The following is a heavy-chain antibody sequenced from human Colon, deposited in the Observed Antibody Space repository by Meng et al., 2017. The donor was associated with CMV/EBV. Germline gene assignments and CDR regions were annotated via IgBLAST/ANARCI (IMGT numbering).Heavy chain of an antibody. V-gene: IGHV3-9*01. CDR1: GFTFDDYA. CDR2: ISWNSGSI. J-gene: IGHJ4*02. CDR3: ATDCSSTICYNGGDY. Sequence: SLKISCAASGFTFDDYAMHWVRQAPGKGLEWVSGISWNSGSIGYADSVKGRFTISRDNAKNSLYLQMNSLRVEDTAVYYCATDCSSTICYNGGDYWGQGTLVTVSS. D-gene: IGHD2-2*02.